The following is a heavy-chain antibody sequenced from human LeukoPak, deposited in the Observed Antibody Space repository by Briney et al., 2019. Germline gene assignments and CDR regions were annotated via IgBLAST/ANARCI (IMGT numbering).Heavy chain of an antibody. CDR3: AKDSRPGQWLVTGLDH. J-gene: IGHJ4*02. Sequence: GGSLRLSCAASGFTFDNYAMHWVRQAPGKGLEWVSLISADGGSTYYADSVKGRFTISRDNRKNSLYLQMNSLRTEDTALYYCAKDSRPGQWLVTGLDHWGQGTLVTVSS. CDR2: ISADGGST. V-gene: IGHV3-43*02. CDR1: GFTFDNYA. D-gene: IGHD6-19*01.